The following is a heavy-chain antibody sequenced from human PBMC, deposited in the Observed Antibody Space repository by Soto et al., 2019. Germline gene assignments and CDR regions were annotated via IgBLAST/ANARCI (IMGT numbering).Heavy chain of an antibody. Sequence: ASVKVSCKASGYTFTSYAMHWVRQAPGQGLEWMGWINAGNGNTKYSQKFQGRVTITRDTSASTAYMELSSLRSEDTAVYYCARNWQWLGINWFDPWGQGTLVTVSS. CDR2: INAGNGNT. V-gene: IGHV1-3*01. CDR1: GYTFTSYA. J-gene: IGHJ5*02. CDR3: ARNWQWLGINWFDP. D-gene: IGHD6-19*01.